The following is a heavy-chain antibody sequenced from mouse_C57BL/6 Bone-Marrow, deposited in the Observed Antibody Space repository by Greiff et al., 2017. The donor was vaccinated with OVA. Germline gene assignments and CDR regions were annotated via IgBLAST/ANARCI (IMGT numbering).Heavy chain of an antibody. Sequence: VQLVESGAELVRPGASVKLSCKASGYTFTDYYINWVKQRPGQGLEWIARIYPGSGNTYYNEKFKGKATLTAEKSSSTAYMQLSSLTSEDSAVYFCARERDDGVGFAYWGQGTLVTVSA. CDR2: IYPGSGNT. V-gene: IGHV1-76*01. J-gene: IGHJ3*01. D-gene: IGHD2-14*01. CDR3: ARERDDGVGFAY. CDR1: GYTFTDYY.